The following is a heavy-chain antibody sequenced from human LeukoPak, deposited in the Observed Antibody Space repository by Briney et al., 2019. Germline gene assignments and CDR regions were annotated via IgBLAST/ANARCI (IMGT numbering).Heavy chain of an antibody. V-gene: IGHV4-4*07. J-gene: IGHJ4*02. CDR3: AEGRDRYYFDY. CDR1: RGSLSRYY. CDR2: IYTSGST. Sequence: SETLSLSSTVSRGSLSRYYGSWIRQPAGQGLEWIGRIYTSGSTDYNPSLKSRVTISVDKSKHQFSLKLSSVTAADTDVYYCAEGRDRYYFDYWRQGTLVTVS. D-gene: IGHD2-21*02.